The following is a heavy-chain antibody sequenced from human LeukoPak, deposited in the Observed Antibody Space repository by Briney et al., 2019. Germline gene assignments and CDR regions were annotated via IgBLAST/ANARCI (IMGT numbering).Heavy chain of an antibody. D-gene: IGHD4-11*01. Sequence: SETLSLTCTVSGGSISSDDYYWNWIRQHPGKGLEWIGYIYYSGSTYYNPSLKSRVTISGDTSKNQFSLTLTSVTAADTAVYYCARAPKGMTTVHYYYYFYMNVWGNGTTVTVSS. V-gene: IGHV4-31*03. CDR3: ARAPKGMTTVHYYYYFYMNV. CDR2: IYYSGST. J-gene: IGHJ6*03. CDR1: GGSISSDDYY.